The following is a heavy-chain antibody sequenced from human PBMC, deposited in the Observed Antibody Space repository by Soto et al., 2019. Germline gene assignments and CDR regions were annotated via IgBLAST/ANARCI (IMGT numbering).Heavy chain of an antibody. CDR1: GFTFSTYA. Sequence: GGSLRLSCVVSGFTFSTYAMSWVRQAPGKGLKWVSAITGSGGSTYYADSVKGRFTISRDNSKNTLYLQMNFLRAEDTALYYCAKGLLTGVTPFDYWGQGTLVTVSS. D-gene: IGHD1-20*01. CDR3: AKGLLTGVTPFDY. J-gene: IGHJ4*02. CDR2: ITGSGGST. V-gene: IGHV3-23*01.